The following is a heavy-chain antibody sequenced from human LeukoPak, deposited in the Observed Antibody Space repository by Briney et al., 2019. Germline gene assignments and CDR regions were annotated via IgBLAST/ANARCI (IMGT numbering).Heavy chain of an antibody. CDR2: IYSSGST. J-gene: IGHJ4*02. Sequence: GGSLRLSCAASGLTVSSNYMSWVRQAPGKGLEWVSVIYSSGSTYYADSVKGRFTISRDNSKNTLYLQMNSLRVEDTAVYYCARWGSLNVDYWGQGTLVTV. D-gene: IGHD3-16*01. CDR1: GLTVSSNY. V-gene: IGHV3-66*01. CDR3: ARWGSLNVDY.